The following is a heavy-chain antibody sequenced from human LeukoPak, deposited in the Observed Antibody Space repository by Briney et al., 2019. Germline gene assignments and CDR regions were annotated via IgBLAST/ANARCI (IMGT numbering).Heavy chain of an antibody. Sequence: PSETLSLTCSVSGGSISSGSYYWSWIRQPAGKGLEWIGRIYTTEKTNYNPSLKSRVTISLDTSKNQFSLKLTSVTAADTAVYYCARGGGGVYRANYYYYMDVWGKGTTVTIS. D-gene: IGHD4-11*01. J-gene: IGHJ6*03. CDR3: ARGGGGVYRANYYYYMDV. CDR2: IYTTEKT. V-gene: IGHV4-61*02. CDR1: GGSISSGSYY.